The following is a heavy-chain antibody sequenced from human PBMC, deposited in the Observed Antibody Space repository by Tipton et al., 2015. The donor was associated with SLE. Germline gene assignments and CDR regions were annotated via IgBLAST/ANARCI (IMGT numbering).Heavy chain of an antibody. Sequence: TLSLTCTVSDDSFSTYYWSWIRQPPGGGLEWIGRIYFSGNTNYNPSLKSRGTISVDTSKNQCSLNLSSVTAADTAVYYCARQRFLEWLPDAFDIWGQGTLVTVSS. CDR2: IYFSGNT. D-gene: IGHD3-3*01. J-gene: IGHJ3*02. CDR1: DDSFSTYY. V-gene: IGHV4-59*08. CDR3: ARQRFLEWLPDAFDI.